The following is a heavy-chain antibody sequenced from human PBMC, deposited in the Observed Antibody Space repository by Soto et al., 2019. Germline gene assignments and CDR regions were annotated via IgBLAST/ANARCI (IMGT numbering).Heavy chain of an antibody. CDR1: GGPFSSYA. J-gene: IGHJ6*02. CDR2: IIPIFGTA. Sequence: GASVKVSCKASGGPFSSYAISWVRQAPGQGLEWMGGIIPIFGTANYAQKFQGRVTITADESTSTAYMELSSLRSEDTAVYYCGALCSSTWCYGMDVWGQGTTVTVSS. D-gene: IGHD2-2*01. CDR3: GALCSSTWCYGMDV. V-gene: IGHV1-69*13.